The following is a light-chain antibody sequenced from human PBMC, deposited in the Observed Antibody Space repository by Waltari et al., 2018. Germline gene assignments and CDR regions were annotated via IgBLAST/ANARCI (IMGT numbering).Light chain of an antibody. CDR3: QMYVRLPVT. CDR2: DAS. CDR1: QSVGRA. Sequence: EIVLTQSPGTLALSPGERATLSCRASQSVGRALAWYQQKPGQAPRLLIYDASSRITGIPDRFRGSGSGTDFSLTISRVEPEDFAVYYCQMYVRLPVTFGQGTKVEVK. V-gene: IGKV3-20*01. J-gene: IGKJ1*01.